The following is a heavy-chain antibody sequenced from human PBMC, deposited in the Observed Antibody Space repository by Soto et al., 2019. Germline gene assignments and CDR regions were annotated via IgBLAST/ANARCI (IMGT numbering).Heavy chain of an antibody. CDR2: IYHSGST. CDR1: GGSISSGGYS. J-gene: IGHJ4*02. Sequence: PSETLSLTCAVCGGSISSGGYSWSWIRQPPGKGLEWIGYIYHSGSTYYNPSLKSRVTISVDRSKNQFSLKLSSVTAADTAVYYCATGLVTTLYSWGQRTLLTVSS. D-gene: IGHD2-21*02. V-gene: IGHV4-30-2*01. CDR3: ATGLVTTLYS.